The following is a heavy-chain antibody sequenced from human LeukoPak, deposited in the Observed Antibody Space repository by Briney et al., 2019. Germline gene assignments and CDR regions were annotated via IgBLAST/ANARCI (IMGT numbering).Heavy chain of an antibody. CDR1: GYTFTGYY. Sequence: ASVKVSCKASGYTFTGYYMHWVRQAPGQGLEWMGWINPNSGGTNYAQKFQGRVTMTRNTSISTAYMELSSLRSEDTAVYYCARGRLSAYYDILTGYYKDWFDPWGQGTLVTVSS. CDR2: INPNSGGT. CDR3: ARGRLSAYYDILTGYYKDWFDP. D-gene: IGHD3-9*01. V-gene: IGHV1-2*02. J-gene: IGHJ5*02.